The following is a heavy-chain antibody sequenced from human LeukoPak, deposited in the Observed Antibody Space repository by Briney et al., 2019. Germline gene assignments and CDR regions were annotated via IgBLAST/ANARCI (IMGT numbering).Heavy chain of an antibody. Sequence: SQTLSLTCAISGDSVSSNSAAWNWIRQSPSRGLEWLGRTYYRSKWYNDYAVSVKSRVTINPDTSKNQFSLQLNSVTPEDTAVYYCARNLRMGSSNYYGMDVWGQGTTVTVSS. J-gene: IGHJ6*02. CDR2: TYYRSKWYN. V-gene: IGHV6-1*01. CDR1: GDSVSSNSAA. D-gene: IGHD6-6*01. CDR3: ARNLRMGSSNYYGMDV.